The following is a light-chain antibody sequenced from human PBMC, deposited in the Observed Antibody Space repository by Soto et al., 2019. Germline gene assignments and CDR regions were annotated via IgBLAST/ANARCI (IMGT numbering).Light chain of an antibody. CDR2: SVT. CDR1: QSVSSNY. J-gene: IGKJ2*01. Sequence: IVLTQSPGTLSLSPGERATLSCRASQSVSSNYLGWYQQKPGQAPRLLIYSVTSRATGIPDRFSGSGTGTDFTLTISRLEPEDFAVYYCQHYGRSPYTFGQGTKLEI. V-gene: IGKV3-20*01. CDR3: QHYGRSPYT.